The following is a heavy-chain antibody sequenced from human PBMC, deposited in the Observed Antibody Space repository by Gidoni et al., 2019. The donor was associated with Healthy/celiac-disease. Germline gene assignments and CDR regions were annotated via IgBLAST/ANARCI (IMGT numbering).Heavy chain of an antibody. CDR1: GGSFSGDY. J-gene: IGHJ1*01. Sequence: QVQLQQWGAGLLQPSETLSLTCAVYGGSFSGDYWSWIRQPPGKGLEWIGEINHSGSTNYNPSLKSRVTISVDTSKNQFSLKLSSVTAADTAVYYCARGRRSSWKITEYFQHWGQGTLVTVSS. D-gene: IGHD6-13*01. CDR3: ARGRRSSWKITEYFQH. CDR2: INHSGST. V-gene: IGHV4-34*01.